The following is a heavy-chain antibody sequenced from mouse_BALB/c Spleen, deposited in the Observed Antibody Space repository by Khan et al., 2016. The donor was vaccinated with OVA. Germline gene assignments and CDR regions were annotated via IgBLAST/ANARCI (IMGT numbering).Heavy chain of an antibody. CDR2: ISSSGST. CDR1: GYSITSDYA. V-gene: IGHV3-2*02. Sequence: EGKRKEEGPGLVKPSQSLSLTCTVTGYSITSDYAWNWIRQFPGNKLEWMGYISSSGSTNYNPALKSRISITRDTSKNQFFLQLNSVTTEDTATYYCARDGSRYNYAMDYWGQGTSVTISS. D-gene: IGHD2-3*01. J-gene: IGHJ4*01. CDR3: ARDGSRYNYAMDY.